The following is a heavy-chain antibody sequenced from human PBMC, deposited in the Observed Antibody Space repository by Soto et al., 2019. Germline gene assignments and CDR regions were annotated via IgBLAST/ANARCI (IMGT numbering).Heavy chain of an antibody. CDR3: TTSPRGCCKSTSYYYGMDD. CDR1: GFTFSNAW. D-gene: IGHD2-2*01. J-gene: IGHJ6*02. CDR2: IKSKTDGGTT. V-gene: IGHV3-15*07. Sequence: GGSLRLSCAASGFTFSNAWMNWVRQAPGKGLEWVGRIKSKTDGGTTDYAAPVKGRFTISRDDSKNTLYLQMNSLKTEDTAVYYCTTSPRGCCKSTSYYYGMDDWGQGTTVSVSS.